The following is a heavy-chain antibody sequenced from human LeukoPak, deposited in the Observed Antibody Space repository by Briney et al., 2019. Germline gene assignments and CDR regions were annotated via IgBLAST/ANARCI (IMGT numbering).Heavy chain of an antibody. Sequence: PGGSLRLSCAASGFTFSTYTMNWVRQAPGKGLEWVSSISSSTNYIYYADSVKGRFTISRDNAKNSLYLQMNSLRAEDTAVYYCARDVLAYCGGDCSYPTPTLDYWGQGTLVTVSS. D-gene: IGHD2-21*02. CDR2: ISSSTNYI. CDR1: GFTFSTYT. V-gene: IGHV3-21*01. J-gene: IGHJ4*02. CDR3: ARDVLAYCGGDCSYPTPTLDY.